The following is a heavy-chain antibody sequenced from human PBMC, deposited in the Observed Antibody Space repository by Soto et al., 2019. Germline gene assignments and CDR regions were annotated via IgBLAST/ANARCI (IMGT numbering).Heavy chain of an antibody. V-gene: IGHV3-33*01. D-gene: IGHD3-10*01. CDR3: AREDYGSGSFDY. Sequence: QVQLVESGGGVVQPGRSLRLSCAASGFTFSSYGMHWVRQAPGKGLEWVAVIWYDGSNKYYADSVKGRFTISRDNSKNTLYLQMNSLRDEDTAVNYCAREDYGSGSFDYWGQGTLVTVSS. CDR2: IWYDGSNK. J-gene: IGHJ4*02. CDR1: GFTFSSYG.